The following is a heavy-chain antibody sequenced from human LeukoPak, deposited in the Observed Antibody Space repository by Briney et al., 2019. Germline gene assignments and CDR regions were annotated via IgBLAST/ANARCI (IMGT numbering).Heavy chain of an antibody. CDR2: ISYDGSNK. CDR1: GFTFSSYG. J-gene: IGHJ4*03. D-gene: IGHD3-22*01. CDR3: AKGGYYDSSGYPFDY. V-gene: IGHV3-30*18. Sequence: GGSLRLSCAASGFTFSSYGMHWVRQAPGKGLEWVAVISYDGSNKYYADSVKGRFTISRDNSKNTLYLQMNSLRAEDTAVYYCAKGGYYDSSGYPFDYWGQGTTVTVSS.